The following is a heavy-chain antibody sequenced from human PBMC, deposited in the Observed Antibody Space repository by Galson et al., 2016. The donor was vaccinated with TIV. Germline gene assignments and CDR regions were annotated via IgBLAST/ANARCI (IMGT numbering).Heavy chain of an antibody. Sequence: SVKVSCKASGYTFTAYYLHWVRQAPGQGLEWMGWINPNTSDTNYAQNFQGRVTMTRDTSIRAAYMELNSLKSDDTAVYYCARDLDSTVTAPFDYWGQGTPVTVSS. J-gene: IGHJ4*02. CDR3: ARDLDSTVTAPFDY. CDR1: GYTFTAYY. V-gene: IGHV1-2*02. D-gene: IGHD2-21*02. CDR2: INPNTSDT.